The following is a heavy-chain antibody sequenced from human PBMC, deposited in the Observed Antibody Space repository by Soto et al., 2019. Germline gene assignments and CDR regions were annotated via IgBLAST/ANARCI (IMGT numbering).Heavy chain of an antibody. CDR1: GFTFSSYG. CDR2: ISYDGSNK. D-gene: IGHD6-19*01. CDR3: AKEKQWTNYYGMDV. Sequence: LRLSCAASGFTFSSYGMHWVRQAPGKGLEWVAVISYDGSNKYYADSVKGRFTISRDNSKNTLYLQMNSLRAEDTAVYYCAKEKQWTNYYGMDVWGQGTTVTVSS. V-gene: IGHV3-30*18. J-gene: IGHJ6*02.